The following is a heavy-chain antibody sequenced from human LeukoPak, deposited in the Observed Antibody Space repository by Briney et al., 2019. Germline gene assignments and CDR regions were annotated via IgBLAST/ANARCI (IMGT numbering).Heavy chain of an antibody. J-gene: IGHJ6*03. CDR2: ISTSETT. CDR1: GGSISSGAYY. Sequence: KSSETLSLTCTVSGGSISSGAYYWSWIRQPAGKGLEWIGRISTSETTNYNPSLKSRVTISVDTSKNQFSLKLSSVTAADTAVYYCARTTEAHSWRTRYYDYYMDVWGKGTTVTVSS. V-gene: IGHV4-61*02. D-gene: IGHD6-13*01. CDR3: ARTTEAHSWRTRYYDYYMDV.